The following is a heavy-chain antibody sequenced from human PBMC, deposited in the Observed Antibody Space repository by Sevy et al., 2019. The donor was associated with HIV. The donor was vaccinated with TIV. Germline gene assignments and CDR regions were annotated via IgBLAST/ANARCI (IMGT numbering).Heavy chain of an antibody. CDR3: ARARRIAAAGTSGYNWFDP. D-gene: IGHD6-13*01. J-gene: IGHJ5*02. CDR2: INHSGST. CDR1: GGSFSGYY. V-gene: IGHV4-34*01. Sequence: SETLSLTCALYGGSFSGYYWSWIRQPPGKGLEWIGEINHSGSTNYNPSLKSRVTISVDTSKNQFSLKLSSVTAADTAVYYCARARRIAAAGTSGYNWFDPWGQGTLVTVSS.